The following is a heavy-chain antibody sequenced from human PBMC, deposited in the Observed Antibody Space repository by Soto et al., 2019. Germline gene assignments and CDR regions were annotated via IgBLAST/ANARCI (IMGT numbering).Heavy chain of an antibody. CDR2: ISAHNGNP. Sequence: QVHLVQSGAEVKKPGASVKVSCKGSGYAFTTYGITWVRQAPGQGLEWMGWISAHNGNPTYAQKLQGRVTVTRDTSTSTAYMELRSLRSDDTAVYYCARGRYGDYWGQGALVTVSS. J-gene: IGHJ4*02. CDR3: ARGRYGDY. D-gene: IGHD1-1*01. CDR1: GYAFTTYG. V-gene: IGHV1-18*01.